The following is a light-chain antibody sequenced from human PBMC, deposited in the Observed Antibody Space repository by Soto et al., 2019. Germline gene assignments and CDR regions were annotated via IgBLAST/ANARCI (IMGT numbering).Light chain of an antibody. CDR2: AAS. J-gene: IGKJ5*01. CDR3: QQSYSTSIT. CDR1: QSISSY. V-gene: IGKV1-39*01. Sequence: DIQMTQSPSSLSASVGDRVTITCRASQSISSYLNWYQQKPGKAPKLLIYAASSLQSGVPSRFSGSGSGTDFTLTISSLQPEDFATYYCQQSYSTSITSGQGTRLE.